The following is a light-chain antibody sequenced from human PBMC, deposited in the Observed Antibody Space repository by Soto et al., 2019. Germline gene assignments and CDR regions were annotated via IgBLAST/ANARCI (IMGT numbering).Light chain of an antibody. J-gene: IGLJ1*01. CDR1: SSNIGNNY. CDR2: DNN. V-gene: IGLV1-51*01. Sequence: QSVLTQPPSVSAAPGQKVTISCSGSSSNIGNNYVSWYQQLPGTAPKLLIYDNNKRPSGIPDRFSGSKSGTSATLGITGLQTGDEADYYCQSSDSSLSAFHVFGTGTKLTVL. CDR3: QSSDSSLSAFHV.